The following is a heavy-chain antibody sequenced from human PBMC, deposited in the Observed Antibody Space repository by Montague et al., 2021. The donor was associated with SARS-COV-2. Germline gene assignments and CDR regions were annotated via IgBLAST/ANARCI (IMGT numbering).Heavy chain of an antibody. V-gene: IGHV3-9*01. CDR2: ISWNSGSI. Sequence: SLRLSCAASGFTFDDYAMHWVRQAPGKGLEWVSGISWNSGSIGYADSVXGRFTISRDNAKNSLYLQMNSLRAEDTALYYCARAAEDTVVVPAAMGPQYYYYGMDVWGQGTTVTVSS. D-gene: IGHD2-2*01. CDR1: GFTFDDYA. J-gene: IGHJ6*02. CDR3: ARAAEDTVVVPAAMGPQYYYYGMDV.